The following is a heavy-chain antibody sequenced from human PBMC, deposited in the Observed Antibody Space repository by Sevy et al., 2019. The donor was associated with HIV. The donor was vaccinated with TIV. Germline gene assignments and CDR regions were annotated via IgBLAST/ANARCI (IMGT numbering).Heavy chain of an antibody. J-gene: IGHJ3*02. Sequence: GGSLRLSCAASGFTFSSYSMNWVRQAPGKGLEWVSYISSSSSTIYYADSLKGRFTISRDNAKNSVYLQMNSLRAEDTAVYYCARPYGSGSWEAFDIWGQGTMVTVSS. CDR2: ISSSSSTI. D-gene: IGHD3-10*01. CDR3: ARPYGSGSWEAFDI. V-gene: IGHV3-48*04. CDR1: GFTFSSYS.